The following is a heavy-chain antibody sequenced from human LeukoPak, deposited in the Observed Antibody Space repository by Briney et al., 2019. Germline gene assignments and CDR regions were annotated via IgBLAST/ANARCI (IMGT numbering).Heavy chain of an antibody. CDR2: INPSGGST. D-gene: IGHD5-24*01. J-gene: IGHJ4*02. Sequence: ASVKVSCKASGYTFTSYYMHWVRQAPGQGLEWMGIINPSGGSTSYAQKFQGRVTMTRDMSTSTVYMELSSLRSEDTAVYYCARGLKEMATIPDYYFDYWGQGTLVTVSS. CDR1: GYTFTSYY. V-gene: IGHV1-46*01. CDR3: ARGLKEMATIPDYYFDY.